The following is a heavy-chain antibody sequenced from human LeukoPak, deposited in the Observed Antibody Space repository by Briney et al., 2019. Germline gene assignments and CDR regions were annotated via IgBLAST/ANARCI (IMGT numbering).Heavy chain of an antibody. CDR1: GFNFSSYG. CDR2: IWYDGSNK. V-gene: IGHV3-33*01. Sequence: DPGGSLRLSCAASGFNFSSYGMHWLRQAPGKGLEWVAVIWYDGSNKYYADSVKGRFTISRDNSKNTLYLQMNSLRAEDTAVYYCARTYYDFWSGYIVDYWGQGTLVTVSS. J-gene: IGHJ4*02. D-gene: IGHD3-3*01. CDR3: ARTYYDFWSGYIVDY.